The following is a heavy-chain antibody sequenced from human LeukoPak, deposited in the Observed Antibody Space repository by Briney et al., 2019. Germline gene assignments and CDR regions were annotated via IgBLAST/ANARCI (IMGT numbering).Heavy chain of an antibody. V-gene: IGHV1-2*02. CDR2: INPNSGGT. D-gene: IGHD4-17*01. CDR3: ASLYGDYVDSDY. CDR1: GYTFTGYY. Sequence: EASVKVFCKASGYTFTGYYMHWVRQAPGQGLEWMGWINPNSGGTNYAQKLQGRVTMTRDTSISTAYMELSRLRSDDTAVYYCASLYGDYVDSDYWGQGTLVTVSS. J-gene: IGHJ4*02.